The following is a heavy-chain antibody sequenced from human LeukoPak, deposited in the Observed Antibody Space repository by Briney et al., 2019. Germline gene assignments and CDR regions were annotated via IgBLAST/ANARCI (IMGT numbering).Heavy chain of an antibody. Sequence: SEKVSCKASGGTFSSYAISWVRQAPGQGLEWMGGIIPIFGTANYAQKFQGRVTITAVESTSTAYMELSSLRSEDTAVYYCARVHYYGSGSVYYYYYYGMDVWGQGTTVTVSS. V-gene: IGHV1-69*01. CDR2: IIPIFGTA. CDR1: GGTFSSYA. J-gene: IGHJ6*02. D-gene: IGHD3-10*01. CDR3: ARVHYYGSGSVYYYYYYGMDV.